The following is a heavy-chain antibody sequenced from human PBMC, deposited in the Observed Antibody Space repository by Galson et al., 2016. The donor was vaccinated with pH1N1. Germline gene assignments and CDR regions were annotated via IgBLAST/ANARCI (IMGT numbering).Heavy chain of an antibody. V-gene: IGHV1-2*02. CDR2: MSPNSGVT. CDR1: GYMFNDYY. Sequence: VSCKASGYMFNDYYIHWIRQAPGQGLEWMGCMSPNSGVTKYAQKFQGRVTMTRATSISTAYMDLRRLRSDATAVYYCARGSYDFRSGRGGHLGLDVWGQGTGGHGLDVWGQGFTVTVSS. CDR3: ARGSYDFRSGRGGHLGLDVWGQGTGGHGLDV. J-gene: IGHJ6*02. D-gene: IGHD3/OR15-3a*01.